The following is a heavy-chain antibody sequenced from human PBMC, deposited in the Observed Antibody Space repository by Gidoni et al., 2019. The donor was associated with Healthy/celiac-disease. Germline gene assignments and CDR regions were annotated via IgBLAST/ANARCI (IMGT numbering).Heavy chain of an antibody. V-gene: IGHV4-4*01. CDR3: ARERSSSAFYAYYGMDV. J-gene: IGHJ6*02. D-gene: IGHD6-6*01. CDR2: IYHSGST. Sequence: SLTCAVYGGASSSSDWWSWVRQPPGKGLEWIGEIYHSGSTNYNPSLKSRFTISVDKAKNQFSLKLRCVTAAYTAVYSCARERSSSAFYAYYGMDVWGQGTTVTVSS. CDR1: GGASSSSDW.